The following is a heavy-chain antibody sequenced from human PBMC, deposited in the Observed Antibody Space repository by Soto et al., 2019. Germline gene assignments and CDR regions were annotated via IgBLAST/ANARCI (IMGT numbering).Heavy chain of an antibody. CDR1: CGSFSSYY. CDR3: ARTSRFDC. CDR2: INHSGST. D-gene: IGHD6-6*01. J-gene: IGHJ4*02. V-gene: IGHV4-34*01. Sequence: QVQLQQWGAGLLKPSETLSLTCAVYCGSFSSYYWSWIRQPPGKGLEWIGEINHSGSTNYNPSLKSRVTMSVDTSKNQFSLMLSSVTAADTAVYYCARTSRFDCWGQGTLVTVSS.